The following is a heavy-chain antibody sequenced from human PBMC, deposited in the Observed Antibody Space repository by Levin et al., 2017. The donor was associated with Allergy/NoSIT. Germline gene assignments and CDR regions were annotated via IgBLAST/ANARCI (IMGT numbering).Heavy chain of an antibody. Sequence: GESLKISCEASGFSFSSYRMNWIRQAPGRGLEWVSLISSSSSYRYYVESVRGRFTVSRDNAKNSVYLEMNSLKVEDTAVYYCARDVSGFDAFDVWGQGTMVTVSS. CDR2: ISSSSSYR. V-gene: IGHV3-21*01. CDR3: ARDVSGFDAFDV. D-gene: IGHD3-22*01. J-gene: IGHJ3*01. CDR1: GFSFSSYR.